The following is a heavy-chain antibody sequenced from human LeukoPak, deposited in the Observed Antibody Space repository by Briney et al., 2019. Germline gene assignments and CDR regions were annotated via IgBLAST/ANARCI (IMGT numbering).Heavy chain of an antibody. Sequence: GGSLRLSCAASGFTVSNNYMSWVRQAPGKGLEWVSVIYSVDRTSYADSVKGRFTISRDSSKNTLCLQMNSLRAEDTAVYYCARSPPWAPLDYWGQGTLVTVSS. CDR2: IYSVDRT. CDR3: ARSPPWAPLDY. CDR1: GFTVSNNY. V-gene: IGHV3-66*01. J-gene: IGHJ4*02.